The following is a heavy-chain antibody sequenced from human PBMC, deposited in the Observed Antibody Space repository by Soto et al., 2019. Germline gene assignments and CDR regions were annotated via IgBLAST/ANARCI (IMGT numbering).Heavy chain of an antibody. CDR1: GFTFSSYG. D-gene: IGHD5-12*01. Sequence: QVQLVESGGGVVQPGRSLRLSCAASGFTFSSYGMHWVRQAPGKGLEWVAVISYDGSNKYYADSVKGRFTISRDKSKNTLYLQMNSLRAEDTAVYYCATGRDGYPHLDYWGQGTLVTVSS. CDR3: ATGRDGYPHLDY. CDR2: ISYDGSNK. J-gene: IGHJ4*02. V-gene: IGHV3-30*03.